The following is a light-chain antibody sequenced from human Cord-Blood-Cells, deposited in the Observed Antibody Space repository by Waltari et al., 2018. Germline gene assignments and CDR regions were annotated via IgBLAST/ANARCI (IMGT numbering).Light chain of an antibody. V-gene: IGLV3-21*04. J-gene: IGLJ1*01. CDR3: QVWDSSSDHYV. CDR1: NIGSKS. CDR2: YDS. Sequence: SYVLTQPPPVSVAPGKTARITCGGNNIGSKSVSWYQQKPGQAPVLVLYYDSDRPSGIPERFAGSNSGNTATLTISRVEAGDEADYYCQVWDSSSDHYVFGTGTKVTVL.